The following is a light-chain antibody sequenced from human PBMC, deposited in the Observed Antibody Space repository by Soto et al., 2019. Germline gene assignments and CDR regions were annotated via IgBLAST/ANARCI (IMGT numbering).Light chain of an antibody. CDR2: AAS. CDR3: QQSYSTLT. V-gene: IGKV1-39*01. J-gene: IGKJ4*02. CDR1: QSISSY. Sequence: DIQTTKSPSSLSASVGDRVTITCRASQSISSYLNWYQQKPGKAPKLLIYAASSLQSGVPSRFSGSGSGTDFTLTISSLQPEDFATYYCQQSYSTLTFGGGTKVDIK.